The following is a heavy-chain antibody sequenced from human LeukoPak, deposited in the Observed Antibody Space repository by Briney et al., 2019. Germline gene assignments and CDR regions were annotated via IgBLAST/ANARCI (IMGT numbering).Heavy chain of an antibody. CDR3: AKTTTGHSSGRFPGWPVDY. D-gene: IGHD6-19*01. J-gene: IGHJ4*02. CDR1: GFTFSSYA. CDR2: IFGSGGST. V-gene: IGHV3-23*01. Sequence: GSLRLPCAASGFTFSSYAMYWVRQAPGKGLEWVSGIFGSGGSTHYADSVKGRFTISRDNSKNTVYLQMNSLGAEDTAVYYCAKTTTGHSSGRFPGWPVDYWGQGTLVTVSS.